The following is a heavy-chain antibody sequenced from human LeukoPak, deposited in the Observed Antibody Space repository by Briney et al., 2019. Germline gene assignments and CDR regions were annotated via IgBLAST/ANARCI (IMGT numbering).Heavy chain of an antibody. CDR3: ARDKAKVVVVAATPDWYFDL. Sequence: ASVKVSCKASGYTFTSYDINWVRQATGQGLEWMGWMNPNSGNTGYAQKFQGRVTMTRDTSTSTVYMELSSLRSEDTAVYYCARDKAKVVVVAATPDWYFDLWGRGTLVTVSS. CDR1: GYTFTSYD. V-gene: IGHV1-8*01. J-gene: IGHJ2*01. CDR2: MNPNSGNT. D-gene: IGHD2-15*01.